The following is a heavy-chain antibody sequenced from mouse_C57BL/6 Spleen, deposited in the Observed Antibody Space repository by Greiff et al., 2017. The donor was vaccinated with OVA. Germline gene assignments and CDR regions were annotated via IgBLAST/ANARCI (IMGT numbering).Heavy chain of an antibody. CDR3: TREKGKLGRGYYAMDY. J-gene: IGHJ4*01. D-gene: IGHD4-1*01. CDR2: ISSGGDYI. Sequence: EVNLVESGEGLVKPGGSLKLSCAASGFTFSSYAMSWVRQTPEKRLEWVAYISSGGDYIYYADTVKGRFTISRDNARNTLYLQMSSLKSEDTAMYYCTREKGKLGRGYYAMDYWGQGTSVTVSS. CDR1: GFTFSSYA. V-gene: IGHV5-9-1*02.